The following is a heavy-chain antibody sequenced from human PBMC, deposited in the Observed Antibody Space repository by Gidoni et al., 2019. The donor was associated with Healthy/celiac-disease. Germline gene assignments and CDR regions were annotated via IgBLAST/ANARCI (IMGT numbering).Heavy chain of an antibody. CDR2: NRSKAYGGTT. J-gene: IGHJ4*02. CDR3: TRSGAGGSGSYFY. CDR1: GFTFGDYA. Sequence: EVQLVESGGGLVQPGRSLRRSCTASGFTFGDYARSWVRQAPGKGLEWVGFNRSKAYGGTTEYAASVKGRFTISRDDSKSIAYLQMNSLKTEDTAVYYCTRSGAGGSGSYFYWGQGTLVTVSS. D-gene: IGHD3-10*01. V-gene: IGHV3-49*04.